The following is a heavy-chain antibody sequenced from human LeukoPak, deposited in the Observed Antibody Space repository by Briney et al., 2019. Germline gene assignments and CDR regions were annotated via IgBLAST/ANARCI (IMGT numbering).Heavy chain of an antibody. CDR2: INHSGST. D-gene: IGHD3-22*01. CDR3: ARGLYYYDSSGYYGY. V-gene: IGHV4-34*01. CDR1: GGSFSGYY. Sequence: KPSETLSLTCAVYGGSFSGYYWSWIRQPPGKGLEWIGEINHSGSTNYNPSLKSRVTISVDTSKNQFSLKLSSVTAADTAVYYRARGLYYYDSSGYYGYWGQGTLVTVSS. J-gene: IGHJ4*02.